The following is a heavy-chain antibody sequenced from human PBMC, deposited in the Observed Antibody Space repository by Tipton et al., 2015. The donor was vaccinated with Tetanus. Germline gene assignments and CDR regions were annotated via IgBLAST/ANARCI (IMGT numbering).Heavy chain of an antibody. Sequence: QLVQSGAEVKKPGASVRFSCKASGYTFTDFHVHWVRQAAGQGLEWMGWISAYNGKTKYAQRLQGRVTMTTDRSASTAYMDLRRLRSDDTAVYYCARVQEQRIYYYGMDVWGQGTTVTVSS. CDR2: ISAYNGKT. CDR1: GYTFTDFH. J-gene: IGHJ6*02. CDR3: ARVQEQRIYYYGMDV. V-gene: IGHV1-18*04. D-gene: IGHD6-25*01.